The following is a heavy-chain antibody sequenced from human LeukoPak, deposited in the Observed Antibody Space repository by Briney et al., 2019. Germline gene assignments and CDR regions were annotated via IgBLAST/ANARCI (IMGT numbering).Heavy chain of an antibody. CDR3: AREILAPGKTHDY. CDR1: GFTFSNYW. CDR2: INDDGRAT. Sequence: PGGSLILSCAASGFTFSNYWMHWVRRVPGRGLVWGSRINDDGRATFYADSVKGRFTISGDNAKNTLFLQTNSVRAEDTAVYYCAREILAPGKTHDYWGQGTLVTVSS. V-gene: IGHV3-74*01. J-gene: IGHJ4*02.